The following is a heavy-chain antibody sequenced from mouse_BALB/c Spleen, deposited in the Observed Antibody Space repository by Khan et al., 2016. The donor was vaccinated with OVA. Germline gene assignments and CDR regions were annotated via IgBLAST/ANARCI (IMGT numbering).Heavy chain of an antibody. CDR2: VTYSGNT. D-gene: IGHD1-1*01. Sequence: EVQLLETGPSLVKPSQTLSLTCSVTGDSITSGFWNWIRKFPGNKFDYMGYVTYSGNTYYNPSLKSRISITRDTSKSKYYLQLNSVTTEDTATYFCASSYGTWAMDYWGQGTSVTVSS. CDR1: GDSITSGF. V-gene: IGHV3-8*02. J-gene: IGHJ4*01. CDR3: ASSYGTWAMDY.